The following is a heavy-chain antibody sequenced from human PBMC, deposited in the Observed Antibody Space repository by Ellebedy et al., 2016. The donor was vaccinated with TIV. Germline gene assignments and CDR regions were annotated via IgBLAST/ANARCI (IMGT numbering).Heavy chain of an antibody. J-gene: IGHJ4*02. V-gene: IGHV4-34*01. D-gene: IGHD3-22*01. Sequence: SETLSLTXAVYGGSFSGYCWSWIRQPPGKGLEWIGEINHSGGTNYNPSLKSRVTISRDTSKNQLSLKLSSVTAADTAVYYCARGRLLGPEIYDISGYYPFYFDHWGQGTLVTVSS. CDR1: GGSFSGYC. CDR2: INHSGGT. CDR3: ARGRLLGPEIYDISGYYPFYFDH.